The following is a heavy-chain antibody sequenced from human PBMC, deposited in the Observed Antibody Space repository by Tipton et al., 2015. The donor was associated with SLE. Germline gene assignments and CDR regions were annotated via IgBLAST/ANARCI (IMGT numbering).Heavy chain of an antibody. CDR1: GDSISSGRNY. V-gene: IGHV4-61*02. Sequence: TLSLTCSVFGDSISSGRNYWSWIRQPAGKGLEWIGRMYTSGSTNYNPSFKSRVKMSVDTSKNQFSLNLSSVTAADAAVYYCSRVRSNYDYNYYMDVWGKGTTVTVSS. J-gene: IGHJ6*03. CDR3: SRVRSNYDYNYYMDV. D-gene: IGHD1-26*01. CDR2: MYTSGST.